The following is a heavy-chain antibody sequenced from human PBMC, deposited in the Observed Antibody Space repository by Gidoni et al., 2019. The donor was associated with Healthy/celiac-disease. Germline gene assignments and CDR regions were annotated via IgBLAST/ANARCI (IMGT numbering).Heavy chain of an antibody. Sequence: EVQLVESGGGLVKPGGSLRLSCAASGFTFSSYSMNWVRQAPGKGLEWGSSISSSSSYIYYADSVKGRFTISRDNAKNSLYLQMNSLRAEDTAVYYCARDPNPYDFVWVVDYYYYGMDVWGQGTTVTVSS. CDR2: ISSSSSYI. D-gene: IGHD3-16*01. CDR1: GFTFSSYS. V-gene: IGHV3-21*01. CDR3: ARDPNPYDFVWVVDYYYYGMDV. J-gene: IGHJ6*02.